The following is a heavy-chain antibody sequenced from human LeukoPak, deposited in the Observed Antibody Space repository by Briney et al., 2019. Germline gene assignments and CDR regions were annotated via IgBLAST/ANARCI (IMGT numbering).Heavy chain of an antibody. J-gene: IGHJ3*02. Sequence: SETLSLTCAVYGVSFSAFYWSWLRRPAGKNLEWVGEINHSGSTNQNPSLKSRVTMSVDTSNHRFSLRLRSVTAADTAVYYCARMVRERHSFDIWGRGTMVTVSS. V-gene: IGHV4-34*01. CDR1: GVSFSAFY. CDR3: ARMVRERHSFDI. D-gene: IGHD3-10*01. CDR2: INHSGST.